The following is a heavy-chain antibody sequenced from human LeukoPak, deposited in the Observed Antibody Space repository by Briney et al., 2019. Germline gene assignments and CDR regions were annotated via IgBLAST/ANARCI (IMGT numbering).Heavy chain of an antibody. D-gene: IGHD3-22*01. CDR2: ISSSGSTI. V-gene: IGHV3-11*04. Sequence: GGSLRLSCAASGFTFSDYYMSWIRQAPGKGLEWVSYISSSGSTIYYADSVKGRFTISRDNAKNSLYLQMNSLRAEDTAVYHWARVRLDYYDSSGSLDSWGQGALVSVAS. CDR3: ARVRLDYYDSSGSLDS. CDR1: GFTFSDYY. J-gene: IGHJ4*02.